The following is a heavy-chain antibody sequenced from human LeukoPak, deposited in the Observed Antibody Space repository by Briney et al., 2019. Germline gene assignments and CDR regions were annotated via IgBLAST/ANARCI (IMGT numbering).Heavy chain of an antibody. J-gene: IGHJ4*02. CDR1: GFTFSSFA. V-gene: IGHV3-23*01. CDR3: AKEANLAGYFDY. Sequence: GGSLRLSCAASGFTFSSFAMRWVRQAPGKGLEWISSISGSGGSTNSADSVKGRFTISRDNSKNTLYLQMNSLRAEDTAVYYCAKEANLAGYFDYWGQGTLVTVSS. D-gene: IGHD3-10*01. CDR2: ISGSGGST.